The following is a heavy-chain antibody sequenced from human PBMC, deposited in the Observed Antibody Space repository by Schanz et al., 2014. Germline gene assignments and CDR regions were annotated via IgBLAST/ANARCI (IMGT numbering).Heavy chain of an antibody. CDR2: IYTGGST. J-gene: IGHJ4*02. CDR3: ASETVQYCDSTTCYESGYIDY. CDR1: GGSINNYF. V-gene: IGHV4-4*07. D-gene: IGHD2-2*01. Sequence: QVHLQESGPGLVKPSETLSVTCTVSGGSINNYFWTWIRQPAGKGLEWIGRIYTGGSTIYNPSLKSRITFQRDPSKSQFSLKRSSVPAADTAVYYCASETVQYCDSTTCYESGYIDYWGQGTPVTVSS.